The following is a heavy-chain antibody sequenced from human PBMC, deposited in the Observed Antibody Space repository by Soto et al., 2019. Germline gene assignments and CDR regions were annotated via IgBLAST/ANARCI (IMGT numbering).Heavy chain of an antibody. D-gene: IGHD3-22*01. V-gene: IGHV3-48*02. J-gene: IGHJ4*02. Sequence: EVQLVESGGGLVQPGGSLRLSCAASGFTFSSYSMNWVRQAPGKGLEWVSYSSSSSSTIYYADSVQGRFTISRNNAKNSLYLQMTGLRDEDTAVYYCARDGTYYDASSGYSFDYWGQGTLVTVSS. CDR2: SSSSSSTI. CDR3: ARDGTYYDASSGYSFDY. CDR1: GFTFSSYS.